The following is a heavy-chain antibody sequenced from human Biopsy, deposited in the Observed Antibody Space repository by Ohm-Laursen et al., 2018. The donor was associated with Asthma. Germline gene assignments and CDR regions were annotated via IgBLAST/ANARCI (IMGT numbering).Heavy chain of an antibody. J-gene: IGHJ6*02. Sequence: SLRLSCTASGFTFSNYGMHWVRQVAGRGLDWVAVVTYDGISQYYAESVKGRFTISRDNSRNTLNLQMNSVRPDDTAVYFCARERAGVLGSYNGMDVWGPGTTVTVSS. V-gene: IGHV3-30*03. D-gene: IGHD2-8*01. CDR2: VTYDGISQ. CDR3: ARERAGVLGSYNGMDV. CDR1: GFTFSNYG.